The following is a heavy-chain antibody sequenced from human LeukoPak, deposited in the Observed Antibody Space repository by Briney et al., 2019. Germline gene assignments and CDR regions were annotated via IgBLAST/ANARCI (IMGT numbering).Heavy chain of an antibody. Sequence: GGSLRLSCAASGFTFSNAWMSWVRQAPGKGLEWVGRIKSKTDGGTTDYAAPVKGRFTISRDDSKNTLYPQMNSLKTEDTAVYYCTTFPGLWLQYIWGQGTMVTVSS. CDR1: GFTFSNAW. V-gene: IGHV3-15*01. J-gene: IGHJ3*02. CDR2: IKSKTDGGTT. D-gene: IGHD5-24*01. CDR3: TTFPGLWLQYI.